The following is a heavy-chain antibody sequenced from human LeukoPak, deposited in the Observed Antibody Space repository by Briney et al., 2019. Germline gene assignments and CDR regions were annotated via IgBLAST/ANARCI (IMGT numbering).Heavy chain of an antibody. V-gene: IGHV4-38-2*02. CDR2: IYHSGST. D-gene: IGHD6-6*01. J-gene: IGHJ4*02. CDR3: ERERSSSSDY. CDR1: GYSISSGYY. Sequence: SETLSLTCAVSGYSISSGYYWGWTRQPPGKGLEWIGSIYHSGSTYYNPSLKSRVTISVDTSKNQFSLKLSSVTATDAAIYYCERERSSSSDYWGQGTLVTVPS.